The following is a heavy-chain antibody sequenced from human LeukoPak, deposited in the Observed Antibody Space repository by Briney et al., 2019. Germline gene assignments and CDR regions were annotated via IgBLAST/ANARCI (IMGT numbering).Heavy chain of an antibody. CDR1: GGSISSYY. V-gene: IGHV4-59*01. CDR2: KYYSGST. D-gene: IGHD3-22*01. Sequence: WESLSLTCTVSGGSISSYYWSWVRQPPGKGLEWIGYKYYSGSTNYNPSLKSRVTISVDKSKNQFSLKLSSVTAADTAVYYCARSEVDYYDSSGLSYYYYYMDVWGKGTTVTVS. J-gene: IGHJ6*03. CDR3: ARSEVDYYDSSGLSYYYYYMDV.